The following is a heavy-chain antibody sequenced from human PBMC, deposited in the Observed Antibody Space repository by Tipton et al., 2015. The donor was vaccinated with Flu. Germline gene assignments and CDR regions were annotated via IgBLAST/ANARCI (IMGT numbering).Heavy chain of an antibody. CDR1: GYNFTSYD. Sequence: QLVQSGAEVKKPGDSVKVSCKASGYNFTSYDINWVRQATGQGLEWMGWMNPNSGNTGYAQKFQGRVTMTRNTSISTAYMELSSLRSEDTAVYYCARVEGSGYLYYYYGMDVWGQGTTVTVSS. CDR3: ARVEGSGYLYYYYGMDV. CDR2: MNPNSGNT. J-gene: IGHJ6*02. D-gene: IGHD3-3*01. V-gene: IGHV1-8*01.